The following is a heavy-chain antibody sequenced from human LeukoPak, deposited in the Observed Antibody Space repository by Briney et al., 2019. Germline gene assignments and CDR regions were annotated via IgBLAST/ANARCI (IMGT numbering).Heavy chain of an antibody. D-gene: IGHD2-15*01. CDR1: GGSISSSSYY. CDR2: IYYSGST. CDR3: ARVLSSTLGY. Sequence: SETPSLTCTVSGGSISSSSYYWGWIRQPPGKGLEWIGSIYYSGSTYYNPSLKSRVTISVDRSKNQFSLKLSSVTAADTAVYYCARVLSSTLGYWGQGTLVTVSS. V-gene: IGHV4-39*07. J-gene: IGHJ4*02.